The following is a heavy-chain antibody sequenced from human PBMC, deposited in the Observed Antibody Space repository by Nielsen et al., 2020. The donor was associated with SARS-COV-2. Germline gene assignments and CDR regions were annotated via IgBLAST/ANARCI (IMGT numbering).Heavy chain of an antibody. CDR3: ARVSSAAGPFDY. J-gene: IGHJ4*02. CDR1: GGSISSSSYY. Sequence: SETLSLTCTVSGGSISSSSYYWGWIRQPPGKGLEWIGSIYYSGSTYYNPSLKSRVTISVDTSKNQFSLKLSSVTAADTAVYYCARVSSAAGPFDYWGQGTLVTVPS. D-gene: IGHD6-13*01. V-gene: IGHV4-39*01. CDR2: IYYSGST.